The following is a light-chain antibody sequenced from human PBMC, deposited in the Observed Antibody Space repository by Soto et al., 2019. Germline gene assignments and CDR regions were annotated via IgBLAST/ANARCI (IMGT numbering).Light chain of an antibody. CDR2: DTS. Sequence: DIQIPQSPSALSACVGDRVTITCQARQDISNYLNWYQQNPGKAPTLLIFDTSNLETGVPSRFSGSGSGTDFTFTISSLQPEDSATYYCHQYDNHPLTLGGGTKVDIK. CDR1: QDISNY. V-gene: IGKV1-33*01. J-gene: IGKJ4*01. CDR3: HQYDNHPLT.